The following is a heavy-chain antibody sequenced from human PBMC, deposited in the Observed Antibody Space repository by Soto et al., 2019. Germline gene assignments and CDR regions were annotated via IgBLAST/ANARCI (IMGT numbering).Heavy chain of an antibody. Sequence: GGSLRLSCAASGFTFSSYDMHWVRQATGKGLEWVSAIGTAGDTYYPGSVKGRFTISRENAKNSLYLQMNSLRAGDTAVYYCARGGAAGDYGDFTIFDYWGQGTLVTVSS. J-gene: IGHJ4*02. V-gene: IGHV3-13*01. CDR2: IGTAGDT. CDR3: ARGGAAGDYGDFTIFDY. CDR1: GFTFSSYD. D-gene: IGHD4-17*01.